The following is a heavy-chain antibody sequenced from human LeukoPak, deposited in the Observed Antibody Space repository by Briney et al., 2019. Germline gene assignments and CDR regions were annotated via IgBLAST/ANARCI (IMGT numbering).Heavy chain of an antibody. D-gene: IGHD6-13*01. CDR1: GFTFSDYW. CDR2: INGDGGGP. CDR3: ARDPHIAAAGTIFDY. V-gene: IGHV3-74*01. Sequence: GGSLRLSCVASGFTFSDYWMHWVRQAPGKGLVWVSRINGDGGGPSYADSVKGRFTISRDNAKNSLYLQMNSLRDEDSAVYYCARDPHIAAAGTIFDYWGQGTLVTVSS. J-gene: IGHJ4*02.